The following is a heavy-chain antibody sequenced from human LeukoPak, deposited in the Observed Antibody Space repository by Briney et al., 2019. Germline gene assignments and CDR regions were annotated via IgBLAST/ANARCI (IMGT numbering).Heavy chain of an antibody. J-gene: IGHJ6*03. V-gene: IGHV3-30*02. D-gene: IGHD1-14*01. CDR1: GFTFSSNA. CDR2: IRYDGSNK. CDR3: AKAYSTGDYYYYMDV. Sequence: GGSLRLSCAASGFTFSSNAMSWVRQAPGKGLEWVAFIRYDGSNKYYADSVKGRFTISRDNSKNTLYLQMNSLRAEDTAVYYCAKAYSTGDYYYYMDVWGKGTTVTVSS.